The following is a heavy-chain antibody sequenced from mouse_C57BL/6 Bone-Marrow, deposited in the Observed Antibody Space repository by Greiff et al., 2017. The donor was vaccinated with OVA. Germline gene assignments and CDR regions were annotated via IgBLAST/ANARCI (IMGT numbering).Heavy chain of an antibody. J-gene: IGHJ3*01. V-gene: IGHV14-4*01. Sequence: EVQLQQSGAELVRPGASVKLSCTASGFNIKDDYMHWVKQRPEQGLEGIGWIDPENGDTEYASKFQGKATITADTSSNTAYLQLSSLTSEDTAVYYCTTLLGFAYWGQGTLVTVSA. CDR3: TTLLGFAY. CDR2: IDPENGDT. CDR1: GFNIKDDY.